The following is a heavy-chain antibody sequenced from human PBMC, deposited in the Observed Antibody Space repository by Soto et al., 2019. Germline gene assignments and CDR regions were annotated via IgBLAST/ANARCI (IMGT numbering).Heavy chain of an antibody. Sequence: QVQVVQSGAEVKKPGASVKISCKASGYTFTDYYIHWVRQAPGQGLEWMGRINPSGGSTTKAQKVPGRTTMTGDPSTTTAYMQLSSLRSEDTAVYYCPRPTKYYQYAMDVCGQGTTVTVSS. CDR3: PRPTKYYQYAMDV. J-gene: IGHJ6*02. CDR2: INPSGGST. CDR1: GYTFTDYY. V-gene: IGHV1-46*03.